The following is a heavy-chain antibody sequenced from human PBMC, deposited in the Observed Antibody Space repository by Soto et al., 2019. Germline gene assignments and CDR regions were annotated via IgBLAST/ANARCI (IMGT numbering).Heavy chain of an antibody. V-gene: IGHV1-2*04. CDR1: GYTFTGYY. CDR2: INPNSGGT. CDR3: ARGGRSPYSSSPRDNWFDP. Sequence: ASVKVSCKASGYTFTGYYMHWVRQAPGQGLEWMGWINPNSGGTNYAQKFQGWVTMTRDTSISTAYMELSRLRSDDTAVYYCARGGRSPYSSSPRDNWFDPWGQGTLVTVSS. J-gene: IGHJ5*02. D-gene: IGHD6-6*01.